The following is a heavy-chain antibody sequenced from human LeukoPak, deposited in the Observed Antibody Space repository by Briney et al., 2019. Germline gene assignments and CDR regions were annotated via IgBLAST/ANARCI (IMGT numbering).Heavy chain of an antibody. V-gene: IGHV3-21*01. Sequence: PGGSLRLSCAASGFTFSSYYMSWVRQAPGKGLEWVSSISSSSTYMFYADSVRGRFTISRDNAKNSLYLQMNSLRAEDTAVYYCARDRGSGWHIYDYWGQGTLVTVSS. CDR1: GFTFSSYY. CDR3: ARDRGSGWHIYDY. J-gene: IGHJ4*02. CDR2: ISSSSTYM. D-gene: IGHD6-19*01.